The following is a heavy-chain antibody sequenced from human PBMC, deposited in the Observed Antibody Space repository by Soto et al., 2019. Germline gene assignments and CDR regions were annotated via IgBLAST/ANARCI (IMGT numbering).Heavy chain of an antibody. D-gene: IGHD3-16*01. Sequence: QVQLVQSGAEVKQPGASVKVSCKASGYTFTTYEIIWVRQVPGQGLEWRGWMSPRSGNSGSVDQVRGRVTMTSNTAMTTAYMELSSLRSEDTAVYYWARVGGHLFGDNGMDVWGQGTTVTVSS. J-gene: IGHJ6*02. CDR3: ARVGGHLFGDNGMDV. V-gene: IGHV1-8*01. CDR1: GYTFTTYE. CDR2: MSPRSGNS.